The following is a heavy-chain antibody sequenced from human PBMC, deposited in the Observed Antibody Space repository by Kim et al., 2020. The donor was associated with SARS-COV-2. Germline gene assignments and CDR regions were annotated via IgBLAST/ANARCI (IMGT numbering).Heavy chain of an antibody. CDR2: IDPSDSYT. D-gene: IGHD5-18*01. CDR1: GYSFTSYW. Sequence: GESLKISCKGSGYSFTSYWISWVRQMPGKGLEWMGRIDPSDSYTNYSPSFQGHVTISADKCISTAYLQWSSLKASDTAMYYCARHTAMVTPPNYWGQGTLVTVSS. CDR3: ARHTAMVTPPNY. V-gene: IGHV5-10-1*01. J-gene: IGHJ4*02.